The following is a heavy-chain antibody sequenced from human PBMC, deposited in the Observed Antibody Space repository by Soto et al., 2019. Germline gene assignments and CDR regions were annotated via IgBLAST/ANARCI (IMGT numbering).Heavy chain of an antibody. CDR1: GGSISSYY. Sequence: SETLSLTCTVSGGSISSYYWSWIRQPPGKGLEWIGYIYYSGGTNYNPSLKSRVTISVDTSKNQFSLKLSSVTAADTAVYYCASGDLGLLGYWGQGTLVTVSS. J-gene: IGHJ4*02. D-gene: IGHD2-21*02. V-gene: IGHV4-59*01. CDR2: IYYSGGT. CDR3: ASGDLGLLGY.